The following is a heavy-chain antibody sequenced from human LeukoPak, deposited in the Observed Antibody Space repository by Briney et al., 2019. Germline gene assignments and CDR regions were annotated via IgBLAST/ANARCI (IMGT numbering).Heavy chain of an antibody. Sequence: GGSLRLSCAASGFTFSSYAMSWVRQAPGKGLEWVANIKQDGSEKYYVDSVKGRFTISRDNAKNSLYLQMNSLRAEDTAVYYCARGYSYGYGLLGYWGQGTLVTVSS. J-gene: IGHJ4*02. CDR3: ARGYSYGYGLLGY. CDR1: GFTFSSYA. V-gene: IGHV3-7*01. D-gene: IGHD5-18*01. CDR2: IKQDGSEK.